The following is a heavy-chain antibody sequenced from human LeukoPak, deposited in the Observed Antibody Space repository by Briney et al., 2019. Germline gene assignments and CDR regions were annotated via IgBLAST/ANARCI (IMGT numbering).Heavy chain of an antibody. CDR1: GFIFSNDE. Sequence: GGSLRLSRAASGFIFSNDEMNWVRQAPGKGLEWVSYISSRASTIYYADSVKGRFTISRDNAKKSLYLQMNSLRAEDTAVYYCARGSFGGNYFDSWGQGTLVTVSS. D-gene: IGHD4-23*01. CDR2: ISSRASTI. J-gene: IGHJ4*02. CDR3: ARGSFGGNYFDS. V-gene: IGHV3-48*03.